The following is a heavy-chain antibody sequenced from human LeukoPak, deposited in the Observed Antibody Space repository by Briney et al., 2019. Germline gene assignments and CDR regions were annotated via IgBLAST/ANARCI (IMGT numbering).Heavy chain of an antibody. CDR3: ARNYCTGGSCYVNDD. J-gene: IGHJ4*02. D-gene: IGHD2-15*01. CDR1: GGSISGYF. Sequence: SETLSLTCTVSGGSISGYFWTWIRQPPGKGLEWIGFIHYTGSTNYNPSLKSRVSMSVDTSKNQFSLKLTSVTAADSAVYYCARNYCTGGSCYVNDDWGQGTLVTVSS. CDR2: IHYTGST. V-gene: IGHV4-59*01.